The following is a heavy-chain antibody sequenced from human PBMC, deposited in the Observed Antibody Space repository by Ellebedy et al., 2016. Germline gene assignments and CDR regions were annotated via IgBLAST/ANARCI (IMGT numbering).Heavy chain of an antibody. CDR1: GFSFSSSC. D-gene: IGHD3-9*01. CDR2: ISSSGTYI. V-gene: IGHV3-21*01. CDR3: ARDQRYGAFDM. J-gene: IGHJ3*02. Sequence: GESLKISCAASGFSFSSSCMNWVRQAPGKGLEWVSSISSSGTYIYYADSVNGRFTISRDNAKNSLYLQMNSLRAEDTAVYYCARDQRYGAFDMWGQGTMVTVSS.